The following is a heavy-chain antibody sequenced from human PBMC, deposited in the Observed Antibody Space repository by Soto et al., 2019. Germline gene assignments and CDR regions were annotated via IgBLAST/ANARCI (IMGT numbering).Heavy chain of an antibody. V-gene: IGHV1-46*01. Sequence: ASVKVSCKASGYTLTSYYMHWVGQAPGQGLAWMGIINPSGGSTSYAQNYQGRITMTRDTSTTTVYMELSSLRSEDTAVYFCARGDYDVLTGHYPLDYWGQGTLVTVSS. J-gene: IGHJ4*02. CDR3: ARGDYDVLTGHYPLDY. CDR1: GYTLTSYY. D-gene: IGHD3-9*01. CDR2: INPSGGST.